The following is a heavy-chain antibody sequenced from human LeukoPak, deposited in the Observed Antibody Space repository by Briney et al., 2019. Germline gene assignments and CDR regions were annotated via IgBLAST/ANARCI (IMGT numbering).Heavy chain of an antibody. Sequence: GGSLRLSCAASGFTFSSYAMSWVRQAPGKGLEWVSAISGSGGSTYYADSVKGRFTISRDNSKNTLYLQMNSLRAEDTAVYYCAKDLGTEHYDSSGYCQFDYWGQGTLVTVSS. J-gene: IGHJ4*02. V-gene: IGHV3-23*01. CDR3: AKDLGTEHYDSSGYCQFDY. D-gene: IGHD3-22*01. CDR1: GFTFSSYA. CDR2: ISGSGGST.